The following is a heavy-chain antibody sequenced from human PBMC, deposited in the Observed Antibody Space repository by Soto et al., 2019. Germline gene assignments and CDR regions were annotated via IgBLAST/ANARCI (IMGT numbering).Heavy chain of an antibody. CDR1: GGSFSGYY. J-gene: IGHJ3*02. D-gene: IGHD4-4*01. V-gene: IGHV4-34*01. Sequence: PSETLSLTCAVYGGSFSGYYWSWIRQPPGKGLEWIGEINHSGSTNYNPSLKSRVTISVDTSKNQFSLKLSSVTAADTAVYYCARERETVTTSAFDIWGQGTMVTVSS. CDR2: INHSGST. CDR3: ARERETVTTSAFDI.